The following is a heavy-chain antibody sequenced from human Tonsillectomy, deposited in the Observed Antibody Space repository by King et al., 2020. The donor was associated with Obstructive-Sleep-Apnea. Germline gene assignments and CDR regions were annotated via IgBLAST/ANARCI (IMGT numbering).Heavy chain of an antibody. CDR2: IYYSGNT. J-gene: IGHJ4*02. CDR3: ARLNFGSGSKFDY. V-gene: IGHV4-59*08. Sequence: VQLQESGPGLVKPSQTLSLTCTVSGGSISSYYWSWIRQPPGKGLEWIGYIYYSGNTNYNPSLKSRVTISVDTSKNQFSLKLSSVTAADTAVYYCARLNFGSGSKFDYWGQGTLVTVSS. CDR1: GGSISSYY. D-gene: IGHD3-10*01.